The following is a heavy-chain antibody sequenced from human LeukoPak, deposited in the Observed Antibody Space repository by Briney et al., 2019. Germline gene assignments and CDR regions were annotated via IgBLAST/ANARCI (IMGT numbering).Heavy chain of an antibody. D-gene: IGHD3-16*02. CDR1: SGSFSGYY. CDR2: INHSGST. V-gene: IGHV4-34*01. J-gene: IGHJ6*02. Sequence: SSETLSLTCAVYSGSFSGYYWSWIRQPPGKGLEWIGEINHSGSTNYNPSLKSRVTISVDTSKNQFSLKLSSVTAADTAVYYCARGRRSSWELSFGGRNYYGMDVWGQGTTVTVSS. CDR3: ARGRRSSWELSFGGRNYYGMDV.